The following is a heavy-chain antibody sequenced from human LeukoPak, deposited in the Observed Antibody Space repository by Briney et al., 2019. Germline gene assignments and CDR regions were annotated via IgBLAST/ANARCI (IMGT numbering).Heavy chain of an antibody. CDR2: IKSRTDGETT. CDR1: GFTFSNAW. V-gene: IGHV3-15*01. D-gene: IGHD2-21*01. J-gene: IGHJ3*01. Sequence: AGSLRLSCAASGFTFSNAWLSWVHQAAGKVEQWVGRIKSRTDGETTDYAAPVKGRFPISRHDSKHTLYLQMNSLKPEDTAVYYCTTDRSGVIQEGGQGTMVTVSS. CDR3: TTDRSGVIQE.